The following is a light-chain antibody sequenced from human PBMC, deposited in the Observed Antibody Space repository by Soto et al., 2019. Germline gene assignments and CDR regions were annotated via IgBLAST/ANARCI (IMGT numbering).Light chain of an antibody. CDR1: SSDVGGYNH. V-gene: IGLV2-14*01. CDR3: CSYTGRITYV. CDR2: EVS. J-gene: IGLJ1*01. Sequence: QSALTQPASVSGSPGQSITISCTGTSSDVGGYNHVSWYQQHPGKAPKLMIHEVSNRPSGVSSRFSASKSGNTASLTISGLQAEDEADYYCCSYTGRITYVFGTGTKLTVL.